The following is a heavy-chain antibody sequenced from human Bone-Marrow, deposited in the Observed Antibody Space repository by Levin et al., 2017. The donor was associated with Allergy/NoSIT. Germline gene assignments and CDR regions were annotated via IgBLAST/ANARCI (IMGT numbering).Heavy chain of an antibody. D-gene: IGHD6-19*01. CDR1: GFTFSSYA. V-gene: IGHV3-23*01. J-gene: IGHJ4*02. Sequence: GESLKISCAASGFTFSSYAMSWVRQAPGKGLDWVSAISGSGTSTYYADSVKGRFTISRDNSMTTLYLQMNSLRAEDTAVYYCAKGAGWVAGAVALIWGQGALVTVSS. CDR3: AKGAGWVAGAVALI. CDR2: ISGSGTST.